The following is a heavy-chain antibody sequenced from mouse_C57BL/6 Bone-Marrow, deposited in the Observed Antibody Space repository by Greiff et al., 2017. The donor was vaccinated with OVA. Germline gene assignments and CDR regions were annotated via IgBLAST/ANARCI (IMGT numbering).Heavy chain of an antibody. CDR2: FYPGSGSI. CDR3: ARHKDGRWLLGY. V-gene: IGHV1-62-2*01. J-gene: IGHJ2*01. D-gene: IGHD2-3*01. Sequence: QVHVKQSGAELVKPGASVKLSCKASGYTFTEYTIHWVKQRSGQGLEWIGWFYPGSGSIKYNEKFKDKATLTADKSSSTVYMELSRLTSEDSAVYFCARHKDGRWLLGYWGQGTTLTVSS. CDR1: GYTFTEYT.